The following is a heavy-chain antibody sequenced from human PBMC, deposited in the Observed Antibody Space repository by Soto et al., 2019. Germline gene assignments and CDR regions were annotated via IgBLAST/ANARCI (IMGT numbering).Heavy chain of an antibody. D-gene: IGHD3-10*01. CDR1: GGSLSISTHF. J-gene: IGHJ4*02. Sequence: PSETLSLTCIVSGGSLSISTHFWGWIRQPPGQGLEWIGSIYYSGTTYYNPSLKSRVTISVDRSKNQFSLKLNSVTAADTAVYYCARLLHKSAGGAYWGQGTLVTVSS. CDR3: ARLLHKSAGGAY. CDR2: IYYSGTT. V-gene: IGHV4-39*01.